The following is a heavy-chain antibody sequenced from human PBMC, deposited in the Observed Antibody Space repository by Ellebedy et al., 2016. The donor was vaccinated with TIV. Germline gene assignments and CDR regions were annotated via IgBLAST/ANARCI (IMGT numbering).Heavy chain of an antibody. V-gene: IGHV3-23*01. CDR1: GFTFSIYA. D-gene: IGHD5-18*01. CDR2: ISSGGSTT. J-gene: IGHJ6*02. Sequence: GESLKISCAASGFTFSIYAMSWVRQAPGKGLEWVSAISSGGSTTYYADSVKGRFTISRDNSKDTLYLQVSSLRVEDTAIYYCAKDFNPDTHLVHGMDVWGRGTTVTVSS. CDR3: AKDFNPDTHLVHGMDV.